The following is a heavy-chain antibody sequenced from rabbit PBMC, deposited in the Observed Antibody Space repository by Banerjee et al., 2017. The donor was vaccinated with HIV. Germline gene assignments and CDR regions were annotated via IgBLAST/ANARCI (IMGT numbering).Heavy chain of an antibody. CDR2: INTISGDT. J-gene: IGHJ3*01. D-gene: IGHD8-1*01. CDR3: ARSAPNYRSYWDL. V-gene: IGHV1S45*01. Sequence: QEQLEESGGDLVKPEGSLTLTCTASGFSFNNRYVMCWVRQAPGKGLEWIACINTISGDTVYATWAKGRFTISKASWTTVTLQMTSLTAADTATYFCARSAPNYRSYWDLWGQGTLVTVS. CDR1: GFSFNNRYV.